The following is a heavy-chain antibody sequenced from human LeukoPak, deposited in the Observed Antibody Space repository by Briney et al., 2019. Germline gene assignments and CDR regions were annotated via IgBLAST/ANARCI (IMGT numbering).Heavy chain of an antibody. V-gene: IGHV3-48*03. CDR3: ARYGSGSYPLFDP. J-gene: IGHJ5*02. Sequence: GGSLRLSCAASGFTISSYEMNWVRQAPGKGLEWVSYISSSGSTIYYADSVKGRFTISRDNAKNSLYLQMNSLRAEDTAVYYCARYGSGSYPLFDPWGQGTLVTVSS. CDR2: ISSSGSTI. CDR1: GFTISSYE. D-gene: IGHD3-10*01.